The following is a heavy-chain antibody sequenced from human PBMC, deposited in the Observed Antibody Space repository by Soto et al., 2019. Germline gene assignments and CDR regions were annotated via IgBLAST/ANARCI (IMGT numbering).Heavy chain of an antibody. Sequence: SETLSLTCTVSAGSIISGGYFWTWIRHHPGKGLEWIGYIYYNGSTYSNPSLKSRLALSIDTSKNQFSLQLRSVTAADTALYYCARDLARGVHYYRIGVWAQGTMVTVTS. CDR3: ARDLARGVHYYRIGV. CDR1: AGSIISGGYF. CDR2: IYYNGST. V-gene: IGHV4-31*03. J-gene: IGHJ6*02. D-gene: IGHD6-6*01.